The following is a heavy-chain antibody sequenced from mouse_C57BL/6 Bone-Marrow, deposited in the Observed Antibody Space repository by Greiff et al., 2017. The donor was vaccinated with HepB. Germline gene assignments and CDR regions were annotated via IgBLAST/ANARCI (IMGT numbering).Heavy chain of an antibody. D-gene: IGHD2-5*01. CDR2: IYPGSGNT. Sequence: QVQLQQSGAELVRPGASVKLSCKASGYTFTDYYINWVKQRPGQGLEWIARIYPGSGNTYYNEKFKGKATLTAEKSSSTAYMQLSSLTSEDSAVYFCARYYSNLAWFAYWGQGTLVTVSA. CDR1: GYTFTDYY. V-gene: IGHV1-76*01. CDR3: ARYYSNLAWFAY. J-gene: IGHJ3*01.